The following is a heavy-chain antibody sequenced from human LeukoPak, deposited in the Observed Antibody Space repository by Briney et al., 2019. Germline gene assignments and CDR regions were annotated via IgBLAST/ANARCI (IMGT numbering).Heavy chain of an antibody. CDR1: GYTFTGYY. V-gene: IGHV1-2*02. Sequence: GASVKVSCKASGYTFTGYYMHWVRQAPGQGLEWMGWINPNSGGTNYAQKFQGRVTMTRDTSVNTAYMELSRLRSEDTAVYYCARDNSVGDIAWWFDPWGQGTLVTVSS. CDR2: INPNSGGT. CDR3: ARDNSVGDIAWWFDP. D-gene: IGHD3-16*02. J-gene: IGHJ5*02.